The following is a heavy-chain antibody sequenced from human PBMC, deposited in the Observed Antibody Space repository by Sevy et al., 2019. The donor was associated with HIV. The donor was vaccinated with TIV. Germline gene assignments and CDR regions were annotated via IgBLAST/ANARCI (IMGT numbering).Heavy chain of an antibody. Sequence: ASVKVSFKVSGYTLTELSMHWVRQAPGKGLEWMGTFDPEDDEKIYAQKFQGRVTMTQGTSTETGYMERSSLRSEDTAVYYCATTKDYYDTSGYPFDSWGQGTLVTVYS. V-gene: IGHV1-24*01. CDR2: FDPEDDEK. D-gene: IGHD3-22*01. J-gene: IGHJ5*01. CDR3: ATTKDYYDTSGYPFDS. CDR1: GYTLTELS.